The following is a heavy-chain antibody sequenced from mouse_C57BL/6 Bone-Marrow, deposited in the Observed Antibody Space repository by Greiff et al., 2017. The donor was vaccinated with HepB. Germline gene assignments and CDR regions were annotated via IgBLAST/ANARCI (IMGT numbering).Heavy chain of an antibody. CDR2: IYPRSGNT. Sequence: QVQLKESGAELARPGASVKLSCKASGYTFTSYGISWVKQRTGQGLEWIGEIYPRSGNTYYNEKFKGKATLTADKSSSTAYMELRSLTSEDSAVYFCAFTGTGDYWGQGTTLTVSS. V-gene: IGHV1-81*01. J-gene: IGHJ2*01. CDR1: GYTFTSYG. CDR3: AFTGTGDY. D-gene: IGHD4-1*01.